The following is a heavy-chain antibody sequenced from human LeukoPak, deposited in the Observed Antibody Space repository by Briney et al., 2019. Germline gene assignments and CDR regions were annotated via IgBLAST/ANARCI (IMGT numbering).Heavy chain of an antibody. V-gene: IGHV4-59*03. CDR3: AGGGYCGVASCFAPLFDW. CDR2: VYNSGST. D-gene: IGHD2-2*01. J-gene: IGHJ4*02. CDR1: RGISRDY. Sequence: PSETLSLTCTVSRGISRDYWNWIRQSPGKGLEWIGYVYNSGSTNYNPSLKSRVTISIDTSKNQFSLNLRSVTAADTALYFCAGGGYCGVASCFAPLFDWWGQGTPVTVSS.